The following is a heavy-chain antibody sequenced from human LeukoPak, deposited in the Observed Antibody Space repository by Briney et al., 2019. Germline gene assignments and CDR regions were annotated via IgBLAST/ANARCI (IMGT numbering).Heavy chain of an antibody. J-gene: IGHJ4*02. CDR3: ARGTTVTTLRFDY. Sequence: SVKVSCKASGGTFSSYAISWVRQAPGQGLEWMGRIIPIFGTANYAQKFQGRVTITTDESTSTAYMELSRLRSDDTAVYYCARGTTVTTLRFDYWGQGTLVTVSS. D-gene: IGHD4-17*01. CDR2: IIPIFGTA. CDR1: GGTFSSYA. V-gene: IGHV1-69*05.